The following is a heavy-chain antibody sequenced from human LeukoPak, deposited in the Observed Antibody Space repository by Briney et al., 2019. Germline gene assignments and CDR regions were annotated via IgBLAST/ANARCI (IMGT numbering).Heavy chain of an antibody. CDR3: AKGLLRGLRADP. V-gene: IGHV3-23*01. Sequence: GGSLRLSRAASGFSFSTYTMRAARAAPRGGGEWVSTLSGSGGSRYTAHSVKGRFTIYRDNSKNTLYLQMNSLRAEHTAVYYCAKGLLRGLRADPWGQGTLVTVSS. CDR1: GFSFSTYT. D-gene: IGHD4-23*01. CDR2: LSGSGGSR. J-gene: IGHJ5*02.